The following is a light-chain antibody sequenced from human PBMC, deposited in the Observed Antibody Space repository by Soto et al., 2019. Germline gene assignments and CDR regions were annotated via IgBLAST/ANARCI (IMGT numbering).Light chain of an antibody. V-gene: IGLV1-40*01. CDR2: GNS. Sequence: QSVLTHPPSVSWAPGHRVTISCTGSSSNIGANSDVHWYQQLAGAAPKLLIYGNSNRPSGVSDRFSGSKSGTSASLAITGLQAEDEADYYRQSYDSSLSGFYVFGTGTKVTVL. J-gene: IGLJ1*01. CDR1: SSNIGANSD. CDR3: QSYDSSLSGFYV.